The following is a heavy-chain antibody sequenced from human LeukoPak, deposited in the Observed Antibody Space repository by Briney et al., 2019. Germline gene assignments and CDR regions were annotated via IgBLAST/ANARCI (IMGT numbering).Heavy chain of an antibody. CDR3: ARVSYCSSTSCSEYFQH. D-gene: IGHD2-2*01. CDR1: GGSISSYY. Sequence: SETLSLTCTVSGGSISSYYWSWIRQPPGKGLEWIGYIYYSGSTNYNPSLKSRVTISVDTSKNQFSLKLSSVTAADTAVYYCARVSYCSSTSCSEYFQHWGQGTLVTVSS. CDR2: IYYSGST. J-gene: IGHJ1*01. V-gene: IGHV4-59*01.